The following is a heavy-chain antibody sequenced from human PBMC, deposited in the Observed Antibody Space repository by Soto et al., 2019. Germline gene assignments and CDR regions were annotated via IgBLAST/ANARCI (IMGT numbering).Heavy chain of an antibody. CDR2: TYYRSKWYN. D-gene: IGHD2-8*01. Sequence: SQTLSLTCAISGDSVSSNSAAWNWIRQSPSRGLEWLGRTYYRSKWYNDYEVSVRSRITVNPDTSKNQFSLQLNSVTPEDTAVCYCARGRMGLYYFDYWGQGTLVTVSS. J-gene: IGHJ4*02. V-gene: IGHV6-1*01. CDR3: ARGRMGLYYFDY. CDR1: GDSVSSNSAA.